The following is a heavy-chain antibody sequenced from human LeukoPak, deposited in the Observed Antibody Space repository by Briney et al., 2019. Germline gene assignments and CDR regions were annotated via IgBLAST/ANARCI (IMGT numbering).Heavy chain of an antibody. CDR1: GFTFSNAW. D-gene: IGHD6-19*01. J-gene: IGHJ3*02. CDR2: IKSKTDGRTT. CDR3: AREHHYSSGWHDAFDI. V-gene: IGHV3-15*01. Sequence: GGSLRLSCAASGFTFSNAWMSWVRQAPGKGLEWVGRIKSKTDGRTTDYAAPVKGRFTISRDDSKNTLYLQMNSLKTEDTAVYYCAREHHYSSGWHDAFDIWGQGTMVTVSS.